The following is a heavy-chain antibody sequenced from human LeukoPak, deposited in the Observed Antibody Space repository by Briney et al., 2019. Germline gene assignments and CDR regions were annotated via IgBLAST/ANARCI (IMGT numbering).Heavy chain of an antibody. CDR3: AKVDFWGRGAVDY. J-gene: IGHJ4*02. Sequence: LSLTCAVYGGSFSGYYMSWIRQAPGKGLEWVSYISSSGSTIYYADSVKGRFTISRDNAKNSLYLQMNSLRAEDSAVYYCAKVDFWGRGAVDYWGQGTLVTVSS. V-gene: IGHV3-11*01. CDR2: ISSSGSTI. D-gene: IGHD3/OR15-3a*01. CDR1: GGSFSGYY.